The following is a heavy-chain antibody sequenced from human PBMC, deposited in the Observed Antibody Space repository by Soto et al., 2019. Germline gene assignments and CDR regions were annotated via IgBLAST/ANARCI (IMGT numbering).Heavy chain of an antibody. V-gene: IGHV1-3*01. Sequence: ASVKVSCKASGYTFTSYAMHWVRQAPGQRLEWMGWINAGNGNTKYSQKFQGRVTITRDTSASTAYMELSSLRSEDTAVYYCARDLEVLEYYYMDVWGKGTTVTVS. J-gene: IGHJ6*03. CDR1: GYTFTSYA. CDR2: INAGNGNT. D-gene: IGHD1-1*01. CDR3: ARDLEVLEYYYMDV.